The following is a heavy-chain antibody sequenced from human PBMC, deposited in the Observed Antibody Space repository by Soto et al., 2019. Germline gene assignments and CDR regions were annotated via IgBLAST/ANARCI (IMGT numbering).Heavy chain of an antibody. CDR2: IYYSGST. Sequence: SEALSLTCTVSGGSISSGDSYWSWVRQPPGKGLEWIGYIYYSGSTYYNPSLKSRVTISVDTSKNQFSLKLSSVTAADTAVYYCSVSREWLLYTYWGQGTLVTVSS. CDR1: GGSISSGDSY. V-gene: IGHV4-30-4*01. J-gene: IGHJ4*02. CDR3: SVSREWLLYTY. D-gene: IGHD3-3*01.